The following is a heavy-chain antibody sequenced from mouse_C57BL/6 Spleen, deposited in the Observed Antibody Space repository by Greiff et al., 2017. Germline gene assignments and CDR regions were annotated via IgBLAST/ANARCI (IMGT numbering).Heavy chain of an antibody. CDR2: IDPTDSYT. CDR3: SRGYYCGPPLDY. Sequence: VQLQQPGAELVRPGTSVKLSCKASGYTFTSYWMNWVKQRPGQGLEWIGVIDPTDSYTNYNQKFKGKATLTVDTSSSTAYMQLSSLTSEDSAVSYCSRGYYCGPPLDYWGQGTTLTVSS. J-gene: IGHJ2*01. CDR1: GYTFTSYW. V-gene: IGHV1-59*01. D-gene: IGHD2-3*01.